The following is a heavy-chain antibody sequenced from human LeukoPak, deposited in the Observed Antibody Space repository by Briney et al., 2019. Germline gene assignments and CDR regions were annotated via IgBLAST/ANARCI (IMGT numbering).Heavy chain of an antibody. Sequence: PGGSLRLSCAASGFTFSSHSMNWVRQAPGQGLEWLSSITSSRSYTYYAYSVKRRFTIDRDNAKNSLYLQMNRLRAEDTAVYCCARPSIAAGPEGLGYWGQGTLVTVSS. J-gene: IGHJ4*02. CDR3: ARPSIAAGPEGLGY. CDR2: ITSSRSYT. V-gene: IGHV3-21*01. D-gene: IGHD6-6*01. CDR1: GFTFSSHS.